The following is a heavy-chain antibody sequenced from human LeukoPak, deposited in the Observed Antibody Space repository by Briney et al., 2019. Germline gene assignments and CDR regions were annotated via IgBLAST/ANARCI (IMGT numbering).Heavy chain of an antibody. CDR3: ARVGEAYYDFWSGYYNYFDY. V-gene: IGHV1-8*01. D-gene: IGHD3-3*01. CDR1: GYTFTSYD. J-gene: IGHJ4*02. Sequence: GASVKVSCKASGYTFTSYDINWVRQATGQGLEWMGWMNPNSGNTGYAQKFQGRVTMTTDTSTSTAYMELRSLRSDDTAVYYCARVGEAYYDFWSGYYNYFDYWGQGTLVTVSS. CDR2: MNPNSGNT.